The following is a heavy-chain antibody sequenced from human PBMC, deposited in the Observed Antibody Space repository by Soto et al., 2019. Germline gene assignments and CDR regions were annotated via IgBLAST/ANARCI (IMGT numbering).Heavy chain of an antibody. CDR3: AREAWELLAFDI. CDR1: GFTVSSNY. J-gene: IGHJ3*02. CDR2: IYRGGST. D-gene: IGHD1-26*01. V-gene: IGHV3-53*04. Sequence: GGSLRLSCAASGFTVSSNYMSWVRQAPGKGLEWVSVIYRGGSTYYADSVKGEFTISRHNSKNTLYLQMNSLRAEDTAVYYCAREAWELLAFDIWGQGTMVTVSS.